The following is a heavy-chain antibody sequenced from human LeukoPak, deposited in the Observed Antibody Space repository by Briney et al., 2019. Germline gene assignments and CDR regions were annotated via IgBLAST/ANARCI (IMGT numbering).Heavy chain of an antibody. CDR2: ISAYNGNT. CDR3: ARDQDSSGYYRLAFDY. V-gene: IGHV1-18*01. Sequence: GASVKVSCRASGYTFTSYGISWVRQAPGQGLEWMGWISAYNGNTNYAQKLQGRVTMTADTSTSTAYMELRSLRSDDTAVYYCARDQDSSGYYRLAFDYWGQGTLVTVSS. CDR1: GYTFTSYG. D-gene: IGHD3-22*01. J-gene: IGHJ4*02.